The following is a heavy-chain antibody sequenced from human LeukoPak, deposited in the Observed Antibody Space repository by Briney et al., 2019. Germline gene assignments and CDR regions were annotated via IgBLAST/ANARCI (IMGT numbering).Heavy chain of an antibody. CDR2: INPNSGGT. V-gene: IGHV1-2*02. CDR1: GYTFTGYY. Sequence: VKVSCKASGYTFTGYYMHWVRQAPGQGLEWMGWINPNSGGTNYAQKFQGRVTMTRDTSISTAYMELSRQRSDDTAVYYCARDGDSYYYDSSGYPGIDYWGQGTLVTVSS. CDR3: ARDGDSYYYDSSGYPGIDY. D-gene: IGHD3-22*01. J-gene: IGHJ4*02.